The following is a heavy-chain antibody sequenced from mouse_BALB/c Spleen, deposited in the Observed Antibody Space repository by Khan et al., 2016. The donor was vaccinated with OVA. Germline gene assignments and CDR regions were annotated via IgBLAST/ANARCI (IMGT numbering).Heavy chain of an antibody. CDR1: GFSLSTSGVS. V-gene: IGHV8-12*01. Sequence: QVTLKESGPGILQPSQTLSLTCSFSGFSLSTSGVSVSWIRQPSGKGLEWLAHIYWDDDKHYNPSLKSRLTISKDSSRNQVFLKITTVDSADTATYYCALRPREVSSDYLFAYWGQGTLVTVSA. J-gene: IGHJ3*01. D-gene: IGHD2-4*01. CDR2: IYWDDDK. CDR3: ALRPREVSSDYLFAY.